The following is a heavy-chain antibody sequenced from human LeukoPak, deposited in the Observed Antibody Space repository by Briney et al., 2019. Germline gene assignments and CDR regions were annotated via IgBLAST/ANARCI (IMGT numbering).Heavy chain of an antibody. J-gene: IGHJ5*02. V-gene: IGHV4-59*11. Sequence: SETLSLTCTVSDDSISSHYWSWIRQRPGKGLEWIGYIYSSGSTNYNPSLKSRVTMSVDTSKNQFSLKLNSVTAADTAVYYCARSRDSSGYRNNWFDPWGQGTLVTVSS. CDR2: IYSSGST. CDR1: DDSISSHY. CDR3: ARSRDSSGYRNNWFDP. D-gene: IGHD3-22*01.